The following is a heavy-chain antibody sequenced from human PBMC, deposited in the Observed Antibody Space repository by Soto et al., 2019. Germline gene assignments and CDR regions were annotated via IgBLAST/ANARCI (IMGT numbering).Heavy chain of an antibody. V-gene: IGHV3-11*06. CDR3: ARSGDNYNLLDY. J-gene: IGHJ4*02. Sequence: LRLSCAASGFTFNEYYMSWIRQAPGKGLEWISYSSNSGTFARYADSVKGRFSISRDNAKNSLYLQINSLRGDDTAIYYCARSGDNYNLLDYWGQGTPVTVSS. CDR2: SSNSGTFA. CDR1: GFTFNEYY. D-gene: IGHD1-1*01.